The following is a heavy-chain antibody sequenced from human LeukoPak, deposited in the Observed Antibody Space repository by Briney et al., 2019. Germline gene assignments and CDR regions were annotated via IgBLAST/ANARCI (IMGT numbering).Heavy chain of an antibody. CDR2: IKKDGSEK. Sequence: GGSLRLSCAASGFTFSSHWMSWVRQAPGKGLEWVANIKKDGSEKYYVDAVKGRFTISGDNAKTSLYLQMNSLRAEDTAVYYCAGSDTIGYTPREWDYWYFDLWGRGTLVTVSS. CDR3: AGSDTIGYTPREWDYWYFDL. J-gene: IGHJ2*01. CDR1: GFTFSSHW. D-gene: IGHD3-16*02. V-gene: IGHV3-7*01.